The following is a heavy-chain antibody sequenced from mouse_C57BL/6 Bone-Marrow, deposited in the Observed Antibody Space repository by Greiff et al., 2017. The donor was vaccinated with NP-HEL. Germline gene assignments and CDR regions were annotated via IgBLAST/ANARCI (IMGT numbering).Heavy chain of an antibody. Sequence: EVQRVESGGDLVKPGGSLKLSCAASGFTFSSYGMSWVRQTPDKRLEWVATISSGGSYTYYPDSVKGRFTISRDNAKNTLYLQMSSLKSEDTAMYYCARNLAYWGQGTLVTVSA. J-gene: IGHJ3*01. V-gene: IGHV5-6*01. CDR2: ISSGGSYT. CDR1: GFTFSSYG. CDR3: ARNLAY.